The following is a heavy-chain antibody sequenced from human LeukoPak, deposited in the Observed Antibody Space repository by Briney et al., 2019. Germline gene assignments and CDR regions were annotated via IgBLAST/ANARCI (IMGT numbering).Heavy chain of an antibody. CDR1: GFTFSSYW. J-gene: IGHJ4*02. V-gene: IGHV3-74*01. D-gene: IGHD6-19*01. Sequence: VGSLRLSCAASGFTFSSYWMHWVRQAPGKGLVWVSRINSDESSTSYADSVKGRFTISRDNAKNTLYLQMNSLRAEDTAVYYCARGGQWLTFDYWGQGTLVTVSS. CDR3: ARGGQWLTFDY. CDR2: INSDESST.